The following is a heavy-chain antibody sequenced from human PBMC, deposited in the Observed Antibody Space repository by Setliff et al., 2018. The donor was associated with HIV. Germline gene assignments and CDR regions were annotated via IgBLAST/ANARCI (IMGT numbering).Heavy chain of an antibody. Sequence: ASVKVSCKASGYTFTSYAMNWVRQAPGQGLEWMGWINTNTGNPTYAQGFTGRFVFSLDTSVSTAYLQISSLKAEDTAVYYCARDRYHYGSGSYYQSGSDAFDIWGQGTMVTVS. J-gene: IGHJ3*02. CDR3: ARDRYHYGSGSYYQSGSDAFDI. CDR1: GYTFTSYA. CDR2: INTNTGNP. D-gene: IGHD3-10*01. V-gene: IGHV7-4-1*02.